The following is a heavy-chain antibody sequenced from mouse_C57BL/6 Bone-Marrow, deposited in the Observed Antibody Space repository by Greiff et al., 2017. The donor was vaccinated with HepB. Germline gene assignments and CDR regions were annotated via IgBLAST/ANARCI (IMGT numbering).Heavy chain of an antibody. CDR3: AEIYYDYGRNWYFDV. CDR1: GYAFTNYL. J-gene: IGHJ1*03. Sequence: VQLQQSGAELVRPGPSVKVSCKASGYAFTNYLIEWVKQRPGQGLEWIGVINPGSGGTNYNEKFKGKATLTADKSSSTAYMQLSSLTSEDSAVYFCAEIYYDYGRNWYFDVWGTGTTVTVSS. CDR2: INPGSGGT. D-gene: IGHD2-4*01. V-gene: IGHV1-54*01.